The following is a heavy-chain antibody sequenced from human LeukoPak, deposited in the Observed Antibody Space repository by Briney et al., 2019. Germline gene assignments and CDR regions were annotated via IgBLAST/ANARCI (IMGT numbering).Heavy chain of an antibody. J-gene: IGHJ4*02. CDR1: GGSISSYY. Sequence: SETLSLTCTVSGGSISSYYWSWIRQPPGKGLEWIGYIYYSGSTNYNPSLKSRVTISVDTSKNQFSLKLSSVTAADTAVYYCARRKYSSSSRRIYFDYWGQGTLVTVSS. CDR2: IYYSGST. V-gene: IGHV4-59*12. CDR3: ARRKYSSSSRRIYFDY. D-gene: IGHD6-6*01.